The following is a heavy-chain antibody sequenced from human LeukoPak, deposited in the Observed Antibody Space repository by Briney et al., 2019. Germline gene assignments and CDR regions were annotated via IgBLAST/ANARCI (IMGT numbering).Heavy chain of an antibody. CDR1: GFTFRIYS. CDR2: IGPSSGDI. Sequence: GGSLRLSCAASGFTFRIYSLNWVRQAPGTGLEWVSSIGPSSGDIYYADSVKGRFTISRDNDKNSLYLQMNSLRAEDTAVYYCAKPERATTVITPFFDYWCQGTLVTVSS. V-gene: IGHV3-21*01. D-gene: IGHD4-17*01. J-gene: IGHJ4*02. CDR3: AKPERATTVITPFFDY.